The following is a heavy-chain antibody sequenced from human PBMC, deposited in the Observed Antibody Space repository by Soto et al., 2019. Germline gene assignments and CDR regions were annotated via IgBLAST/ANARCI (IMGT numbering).Heavy chain of an antibody. V-gene: IGHV3-33*01. CDR3: ARYGNYGNTRSFDY. J-gene: IGHJ4*02. CDR2: IWYDGSNK. Sequence: QVQLVESRGGVVQPGRSLRLSCAASGFTFSSYGMHWVRQAPGKGLEWVAVIWYDGSNKYYADSVKGRFTISRDNSKNTLYLQMNSLRAEDTAVYYCARYGNYGNTRSFDYWGQGTLVTVSS. CDR1: GFTFSSYG. D-gene: IGHD3-10*01.